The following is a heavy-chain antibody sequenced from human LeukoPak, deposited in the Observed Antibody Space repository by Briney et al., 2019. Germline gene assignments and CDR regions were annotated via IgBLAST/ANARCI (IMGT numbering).Heavy chain of an antibody. CDR1: GGSISSYY. V-gene: IGHV4-59*01. D-gene: IGHD3-9*01. Sequence: PSETLSLTCTVSGGSISSYYWSWIRQPPGKGLEWIGYIYYSGSTNYNPSLKSRVTISVDTSKNQFSLKLSSVTAADTAVYYCARLYYDILTGYYFDHWGQGTLVTVSS. CDR2: IYYSGST. CDR3: ARLYYDILTGYYFDH. J-gene: IGHJ4*02.